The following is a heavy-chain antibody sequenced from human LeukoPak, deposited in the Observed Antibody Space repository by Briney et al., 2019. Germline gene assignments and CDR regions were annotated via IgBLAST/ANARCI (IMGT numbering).Heavy chain of an antibody. CDR1: GFTFSSYS. Sequence: PGGSLRLSCAASGFTFSSYSMNWVRQAPGKGLEWVSSISSSSYIYYADSVKGRFTISRDNAKNSLYLQMNSLRAEDTAVYYCARVGVDIVATMGMPYYYYGMDVWGQGTTVTVSS. J-gene: IGHJ6*02. CDR3: ARVGVDIVATMGMPYYYYGMDV. CDR2: ISSSSYI. V-gene: IGHV3-21*01. D-gene: IGHD5-12*01.